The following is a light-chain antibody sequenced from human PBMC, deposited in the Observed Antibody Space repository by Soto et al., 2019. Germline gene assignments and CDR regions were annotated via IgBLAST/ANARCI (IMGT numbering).Light chain of an antibody. J-gene: IGLJ3*02. CDR3: ATWDTSLSAGV. V-gene: IGLV1-51*02. Sequence: QSVLTQPPSVSAAPGQKVTISCSGSSSNIGNNYVSWYQQLPRTAPKLLIYENNKRPSGIPDRFSGSKSGTSATLGITGLQTGDEADYYCATWDTSLSAGVFGGGTKVTVL. CDR2: ENN. CDR1: SSNIGNNY.